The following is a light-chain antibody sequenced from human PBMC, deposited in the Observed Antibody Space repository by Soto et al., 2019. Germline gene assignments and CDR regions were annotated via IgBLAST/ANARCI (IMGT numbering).Light chain of an antibody. CDR1: QSISSY. CDR3: QQSYSTPPT. J-gene: IGKJ1*01. Sequence: DIQMTQSPSSLSASVGDRITMTCPASQSISSYLNWYQQKPGKAPKLLIYAASSLQSGVPSRFSGSGSGTDFTLTISSLQPEDFATYYCQQSYSTPPTFGQGTKVDI. CDR2: AAS. V-gene: IGKV1-39*01.